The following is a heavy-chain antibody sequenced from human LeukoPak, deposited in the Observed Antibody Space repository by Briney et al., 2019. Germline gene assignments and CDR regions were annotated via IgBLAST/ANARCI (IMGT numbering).Heavy chain of an antibody. Sequence: GGSLRLSCAASGFSFSTYSMSWVRQAPGKGLEWVSSIRGSGADKYYADSVKGRFSISRDTSQDPLSLQMNSLRAEDTAVYYCAKISWDGRGTFDWGRGTLVTVSS. J-gene: IGHJ4*02. V-gene: IGHV3-23*01. CDR1: GFSFSTYS. D-gene: IGHD1/OR15-1a*01. CDR3: AKISWDGRGTFD. CDR2: IRGSGADK.